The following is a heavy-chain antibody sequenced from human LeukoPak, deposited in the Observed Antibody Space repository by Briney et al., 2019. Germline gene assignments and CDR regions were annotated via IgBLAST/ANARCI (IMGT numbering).Heavy chain of an antibody. Sequence: ASVKVSCKASGGTFSSYAISCVRQAPGQGLEWMGGIIPIFGTANYAQKFQGRVTITADESTSTAYMELSSLRSEDTAVYYCAMGYCSSTSCSHFDYWGQGTLVTVSS. CDR2: IIPIFGTA. J-gene: IGHJ4*02. D-gene: IGHD2-2*01. CDR1: GGTFSSYA. V-gene: IGHV1-69*13. CDR3: AMGYCSSTSCSHFDY.